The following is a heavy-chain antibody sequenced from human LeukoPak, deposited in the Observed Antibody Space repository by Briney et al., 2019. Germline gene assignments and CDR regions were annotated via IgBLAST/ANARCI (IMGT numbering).Heavy chain of an antibody. CDR1: GFSFSSYA. D-gene: IGHD3-22*01. Sequence: PGGSLRLSCSASGFSFSSYAMHWVRQAPGKGLEWVSSISSSSSYIYYADSVKGRFTISRDNAKNSLYLQMNSLRAEDTAVYYCARHYDSSGYSYWFGYWGQGTLVTVSS. CDR3: ARHYDSSGYSYWFGY. J-gene: IGHJ5*01. V-gene: IGHV3-21*01. CDR2: ISSSSSYI.